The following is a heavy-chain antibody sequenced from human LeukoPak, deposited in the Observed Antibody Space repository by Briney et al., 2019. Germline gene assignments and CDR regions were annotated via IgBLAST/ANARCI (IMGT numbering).Heavy chain of an antibody. CDR3: AGGGYDYVWGSYRTFDY. J-gene: IGHJ4*02. CDR2: IYSGGST. V-gene: IGHV3-53*01. D-gene: IGHD3-16*02. Sequence: GGSLRLSCAASGFAFSIYAMSWVRQAPGKGLEWVSVIYSGGSTYYADSVKGRFTISRDNSKNTLYLQMNSLRAEDTAVCYCAGGGYDYVWGSYRTFDYWGQGTLVTVSS. CDR1: GFAFSIYA.